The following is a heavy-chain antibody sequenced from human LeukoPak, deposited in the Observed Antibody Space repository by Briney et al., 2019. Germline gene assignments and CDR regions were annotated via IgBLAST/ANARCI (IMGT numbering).Heavy chain of an antibody. CDR2: ITGSGDTT. CDR3: ARWGDYDILTGYYVSDF. Sequence: GGSLRLSCAASGFIFRNYAMSWVRQAPGKGLEWVSAITGSGDTTYYADSVKGRFTISRDNSKNTLYVEMNTLRAEDTAVYYCARWGDYDILTGYYVSDFWGQGTLVTVSS. J-gene: IGHJ4*02. D-gene: IGHD3-9*01. V-gene: IGHV3-23*01. CDR1: GFIFRNYA.